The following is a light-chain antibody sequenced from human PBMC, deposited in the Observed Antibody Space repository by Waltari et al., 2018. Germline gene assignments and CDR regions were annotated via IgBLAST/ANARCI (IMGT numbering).Light chain of an antibody. J-gene: IGKJ1*01. Sequence: ETVVTQSPATLSVSPGERATLSCRTSPSIGSSLAWYQQKPGQSPRLLIYHASTRATGIPARFSGSGSETEFTLTISSLQSEDSAVYYCQQYNNWPPGTFGQGTRVEV. CDR3: QQYNNWPPGT. CDR1: PSIGSS. CDR2: HAS. V-gene: IGKV3D-15*01.